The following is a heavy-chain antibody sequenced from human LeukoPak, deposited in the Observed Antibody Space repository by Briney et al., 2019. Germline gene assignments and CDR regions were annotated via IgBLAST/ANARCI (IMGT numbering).Heavy chain of an antibody. Sequence: GASVKVSCKASGYAFTSYGISWVRQAPGQGLEVMGWISAYNGNSYYAQNLQGRVTMTTDTSTSTAYMELRSLRSDDTAVYYCAREAQQLVTIYFDYWGQGTLVTVSS. D-gene: IGHD1-1*01. V-gene: IGHV1-18*01. CDR2: ISAYNGNS. CDR1: GYAFTSYG. J-gene: IGHJ4*02. CDR3: AREAQQLVTIYFDY.